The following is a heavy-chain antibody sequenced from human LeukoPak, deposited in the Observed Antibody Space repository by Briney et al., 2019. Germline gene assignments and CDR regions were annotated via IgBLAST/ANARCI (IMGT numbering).Heavy chain of an antibody. J-gene: IGHJ4*02. CDR3: ASAISRVRWVLDY. V-gene: IGHV4-39*07. CDR1: GGSISSSSYY. Sequence: ETLSLTCTVSGGSISSSSYYWGWIRQPPGKGLEWIGSIYYSGSTYYNPSLKSRVTISVDTSKNQFSLKLSSVTAADTAVYYCASAISRVRWVLDYWGQGTLVTVSS. CDR2: IYYSGST. D-gene: IGHD4-23*01.